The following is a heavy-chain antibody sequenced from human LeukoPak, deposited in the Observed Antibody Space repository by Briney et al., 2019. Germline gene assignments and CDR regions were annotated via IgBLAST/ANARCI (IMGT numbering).Heavy chain of an antibody. J-gene: IGHJ6*03. CDR3: ARAATTVTGGWYYMDV. V-gene: IGHV3-21*01. CDR1: GFTFSSYS. CDR2: ISSSSSSYI. D-gene: IGHD4-11*01. Sequence: PGGSLRLSCAASGFTFSSYSMNWVRQAPGKGLEWVSSISSSSSSYIYYADSVKGRFTISRDNAKNSLYLQMNSLRAEDTAVYYCARAATTVTGGWYYMDVWGKGTTVTVSS.